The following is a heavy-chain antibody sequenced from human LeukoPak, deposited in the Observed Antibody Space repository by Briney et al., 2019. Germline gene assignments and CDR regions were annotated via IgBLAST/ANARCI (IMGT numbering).Heavy chain of an antibody. D-gene: IGHD2-8*01. CDR2: ISDSGGKT. Sequence: PGGSLRLSCAASGFTFSSYGMHWVRQAPGKGLEWVSVISDSGGKTYYADSVKGRFTISRDNSKNTVYLQMNSLRAEDTAVYYCARDRMVYEYWGQGTLVTVSS. V-gene: IGHV3-23*01. CDR3: ARDRMVYEY. J-gene: IGHJ4*02. CDR1: GFTFSSYG.